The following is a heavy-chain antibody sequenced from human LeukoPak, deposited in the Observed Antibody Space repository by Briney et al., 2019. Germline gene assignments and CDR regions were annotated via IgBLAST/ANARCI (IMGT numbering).Heavy chain of an antibody. V-gene: IGHV3-23*01. CDR3: AKDVRVGGGGMDV. CDR2: VSSNGVNT. J-gene: IGHJ6*02. Sequence: GRSLRLSCAASGFTFNNYAMNWVRQAPGKGLEWVSLVSSNGVNTYYADSVKSRFTISRDNSKNTVSLQMNSLRGEDTAVYYCAKDVRVGGGGMDVWGQGTPVTVSS. CDR1: GFTFNNYA. D-gene: IGHD1-26*01.